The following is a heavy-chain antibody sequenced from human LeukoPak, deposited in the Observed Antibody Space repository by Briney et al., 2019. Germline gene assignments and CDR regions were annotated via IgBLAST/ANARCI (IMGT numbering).Heavy chain of an antibody. V-gene: IGHV3-48*01. D-gene: IGHD3-10*01. Sequence: GGSLRLSCAASGFTLSSYGMTWVRQAPGKGLEWVSYISSSSSTIYYADSVKGRFTISRDNAKNSLYLQLNSLRAEDTAVYYCARGPMLRGVIIRRSKSGYFDYWGQGTLVTVSS. CDR2: ISSSSSTI. CDR1: GFTLSSYG. J-gene: IGHJ4*02. CDR3: ARGPMLRGVIIRRSKSGYFDY.